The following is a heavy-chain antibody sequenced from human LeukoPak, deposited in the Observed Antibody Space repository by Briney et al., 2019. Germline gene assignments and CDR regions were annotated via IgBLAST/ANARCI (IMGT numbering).Heavy chain of an antibody. V-gene: IGHV4-59*08. CDR3: ARHRDYYDT. J-gene: IGHJ4*02. CDR1: GASINNNF. Sequence: KPSETLSLTCTVSGASINNNFWTWIRQPPGKGLEWIGYIYSSGSANYNPSLKSRVIISGDTSKNQISLNLTSVTAADTAVYFCARHRDYYDTWGQGTLVTVSS. CDR2: IYSSGSA. D-gene: IGHD3-22*01.